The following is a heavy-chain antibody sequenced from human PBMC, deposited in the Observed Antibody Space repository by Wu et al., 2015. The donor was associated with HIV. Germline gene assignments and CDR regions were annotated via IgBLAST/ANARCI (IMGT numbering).Heavy chain of an antibody. Sequence: QVQLVQSGAEVKKPGSSVKVSCKASGGTFSSYAISWVRQAPGQGLEWMGRIIPIFGTANYAQKFQGRVTITADESTSTAYMELSSLRSEDTAVYYCARGNRGAWNDVDYYYYGMDVWGQGTTVTVSS. V-gene: IGHV1-69*13. CDR3: ARGNRGAWNDVDYYYYGMDV. CDR2: IIPIFGTA. D-gene: IGHD1-1*01. J-gene: IGHJ6*02. CDR1: GGTFSSYA.